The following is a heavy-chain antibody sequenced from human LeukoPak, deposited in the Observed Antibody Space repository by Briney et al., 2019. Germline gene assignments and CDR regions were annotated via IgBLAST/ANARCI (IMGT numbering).Heavy chain of an antibody. CDR3: ARVTLLPTHIDY. CDR1: GGSFSGYY. D-gene: IGHD2/OR15-2a*01. CDR2: INHSGST. Sequence: SETLSLTCAVYGGSFSGYYWSWIRQPPGKGLEWIGEINHSGSTFYNPSLKSRVTISIDTSKNQFSLKLSSVTAADTAVYYCARVTLLPTHIDYWGQGALVTVSS. V-gene: IGHV4-34*01. J-gene: IGHJ4*02.